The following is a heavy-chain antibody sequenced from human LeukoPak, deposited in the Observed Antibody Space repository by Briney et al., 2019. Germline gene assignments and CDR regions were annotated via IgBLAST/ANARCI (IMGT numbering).Heavy chain of an antibody. D-gene: IGHD3-10*01. V-gene: IGHV1-2*02. Sequence: GASVKVSCKASGYTFTGYYMHWVRQAPGQGLEWMGWINPNSGGTNYAQKFQGRVTMTRDTSISTAYMELSRLRSDDTAVYYCARDRGSGRPGPLPYYYYTDVWGKGTTVTVSS. CDR3: ARDRGSGRPGPLPYYYYTDV. J-gene: IGHJ6*03. CDR2: INPNSGGT. CDR1: GYTFTGYY.